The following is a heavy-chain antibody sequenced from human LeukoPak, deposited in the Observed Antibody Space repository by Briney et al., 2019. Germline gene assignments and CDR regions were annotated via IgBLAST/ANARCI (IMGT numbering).Heavy chain of an antibody. D-gene: IGHD3-10*01. CDR2: IYTSGST. Sequence: SETLSLTCTVSGGSISSYYWSWIRQPAGKGLEWIGRIYTSGSTNYNPSLKSRVTMSVDTSKNQFSLKQSSVTAADTAVYYCARVVSGRTLGYYYYMDVWGKGTTVTVSS. CDR3: ARVVSGRTLGYYYYMDV. V-gene: IGHV4-4*07. J-gene: IGHJ6*03. CDR1: GGSISSYY.